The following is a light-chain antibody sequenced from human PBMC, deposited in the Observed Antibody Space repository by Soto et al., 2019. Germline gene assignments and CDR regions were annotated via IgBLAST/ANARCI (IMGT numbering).Light chain of an antibody. Sequence: QSALTQPPSVSAAPGQKVTISCSGSSSNIGNNYVSWYQQLPGTAPKLLIYDNSKRPSGIPDRFSGSKSGTSATLGITGLQTGDEADYYCGTWDSSLSAGVFGGATKLTVL. CDR2: DNS. CDR1: SSNIGNNY. V-gene: IGLV1-51*01. J-gene: IGLJ2*01. CDR3: GTWDSSLSAGV.